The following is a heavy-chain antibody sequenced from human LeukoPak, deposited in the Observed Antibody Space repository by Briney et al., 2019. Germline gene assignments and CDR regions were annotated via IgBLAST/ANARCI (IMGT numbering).Heavy chain of an antibody. D-gene: IGHD4-23*01. CDR1: GFTFSRYG. CDR3: AKDLYGGNSGFDY. V-gene: IGHV3-33*06. Sequence: GGSLRLSCAASGFTFSRYGMHWVRQAPGKGLEWVAVIWYDGSNKYYADSVKGRFTISRDNSKNTLYLQMNSLRAEDTAVYYCAKDLYGGNSGFDYWGQGTLVPVSS. CDR2: IWYDGSNK. J-gene: IGHJ4*02.